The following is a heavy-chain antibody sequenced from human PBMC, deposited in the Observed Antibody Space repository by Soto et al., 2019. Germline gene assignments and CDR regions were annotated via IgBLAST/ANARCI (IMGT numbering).Heavy chain of an antibody. CDR2: ISYDGSKK. J-gene: IGHJ1*01. D-gene: IGHD2-15*01. CDR1: GFTFSSYG. CDR3: AQTERYCSGGSCYPMAGYFQH. V-gene: IGHV3-30*18. Sequence: GGSLKISCAASGFTFSSYGMHWVRQAPGKGLEWVAVISYDGSKKYYADSVKGRFTISRDNSKNTLYLQMNSLRAEDTAVYYCAQTERYCSGGSCYPMAGYFQHWGQGTLVTVSS.